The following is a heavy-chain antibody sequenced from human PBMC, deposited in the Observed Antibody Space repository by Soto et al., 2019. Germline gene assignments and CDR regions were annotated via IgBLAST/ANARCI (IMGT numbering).Heavy chain of an antibody. J-gene: IGHJ4*02. Sequence: EVQLLESGGGLVQPGGSLRLSCAASGFTFSSYAMSWVRQAPGKGLEWVSAISGSGGSTYYADSVKGRFTISRDNSKNTLYLQMNSLRAEDTAVYYCAKDGYCSGGSCYSRFDYWGQGTLVTASS. CDR3: AKDGYCSGGSCYSRFDY. CDR1: GFTFSSYA. D-gene: IGHD2-15*01. V-gene: IGHV3-23*01. CDR2: ISGSGGST.